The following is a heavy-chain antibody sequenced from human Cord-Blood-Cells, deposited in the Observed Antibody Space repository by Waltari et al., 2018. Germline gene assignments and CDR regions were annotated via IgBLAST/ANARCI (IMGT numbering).Heavy chain of an antibody. CDR1: GYTFTGYY. D-gene: IGHD5-18*01. CDR3: ARDHRGYSYGF. J-gene: IGHJ4*02. Sequence: QVQLVQSGAEVKKPGASLKVSCKASGYTFTGYYMHWVRQAPGQGLEWMGWSNPNSGGTNYAQKLQGMVTMTRDTSISTAYMELSRRGSDDTAVYYCARDHRGYSYGFWGQGTLVTVSS. CDR2: SNPNSGGT. V-gene: IGHV1-2*02.